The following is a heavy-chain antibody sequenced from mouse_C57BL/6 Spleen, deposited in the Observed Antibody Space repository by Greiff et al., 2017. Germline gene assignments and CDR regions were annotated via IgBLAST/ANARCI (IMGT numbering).Heavy chain of an antibody. Sequence: EVQGVESGGGLVKPGGSLKLSCAASGFTFSDYGMHWVRQAPEKGLEWVAYISSGSSTIYYADKVKGRFTISRDNAKNTLFLQMTSLRSEDTAMYYCARQGDYGSSYAMDYWGQGTSVTVSS. CDR2: ISSGSSTI. CDR1: GFTFSDYG. V-gene: IGHV5-17*01. J-gene: IGHJ4*01. D-gene: IGHD1-1*01. CDR3: ARQGDYGSSYAMDY.